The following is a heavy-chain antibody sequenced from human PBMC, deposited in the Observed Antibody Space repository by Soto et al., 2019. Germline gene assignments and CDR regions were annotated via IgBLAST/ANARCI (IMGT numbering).Heavy chain of an antibody. J-gene: IGHJ5*02. CDR2: IYYSGST. CDR3: ARNRTEMATILGHRSRVGNWFDP. Sequence: QLQLQESGPGLVKPSETLSLTCTVSGGSISSSSYYWGWIRQPPGKGLEWIGSIYYSGSTYYNPSLKSRVTISVDTSKNQFSLKLSSVTAADTAVYYCARNRTEMATILGHRSRVGNWFDPWGQGTLVTVSS. CDR1: GGSISSSSYY. D-gene: IGHD5-12*01. V-gene: IGHV4-39*01.